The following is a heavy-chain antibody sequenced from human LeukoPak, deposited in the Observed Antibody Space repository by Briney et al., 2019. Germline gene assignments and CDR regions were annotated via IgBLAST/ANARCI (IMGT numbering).Heavy chain of an antibody. D-gene: IGHD4-17*01. CDR3: ARGHMTTVQANFDY. CDR1: GYTFTSYD. J-gene: IGHJ4*02. CDR2: MNPNSGNT. Sequence: ASVKVSCKASGYTFTSYDINWVRQATGQGLEWMGWMNPNSGNTGYAQKFQGRVTMTRNTSISTAYMELSSLRSEDTAVYYCARGHMTTVQANFDYWGQGTLVTVSS. V-gene: IGHV1-8*01.